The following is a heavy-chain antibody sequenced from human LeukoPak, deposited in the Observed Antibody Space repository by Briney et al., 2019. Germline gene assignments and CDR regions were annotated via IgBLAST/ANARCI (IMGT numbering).Heavy chain of an antibody. J-gene: IGHJ4*02. CDR1: GHTFPSDG. D-gene: IGHD4/OR15-4a*01. V-gene: IGHV1-18*01. CDR3: ARGCELHD. Sequence: ASVKVSCKASGHTFPSDGVGWVRQAPGQGLEWMGWISADNANTKYAQKFQGRVTVTIATSTNTAYMELRGLKSDDTALYYCARGCELHDWGQGTLVTVSS. CDR2: ISADNANT.